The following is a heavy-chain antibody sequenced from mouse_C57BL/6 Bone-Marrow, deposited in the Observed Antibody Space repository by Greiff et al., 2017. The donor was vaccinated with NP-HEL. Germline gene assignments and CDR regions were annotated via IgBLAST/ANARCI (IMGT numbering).Heavy chain of an antibody. Sequence: EVNVVESGEGLVKPGGSLKLSCAASGFTFSSYAMSWVRQTPEKRLEWVAYISSGGDYIYYADTVKGRFTISRDNARNTLYLQMSSLKSDDTAMYYCTRESDGYYHYYAMDYWGQGTSVTVSS. V-gene: IGHV5-9-1*02. CDR2: ISSGGDYI. D-gene: IGHD2-3*01. J-gene: IGHJ4*01. CDR3: TRESDGYYHYYAMDY. CDR1: GFTFSSYA.